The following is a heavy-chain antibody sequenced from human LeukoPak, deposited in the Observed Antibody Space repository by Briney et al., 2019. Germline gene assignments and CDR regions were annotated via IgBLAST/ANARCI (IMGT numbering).Heavy chain of an antibody. J-gene: IGHJ3*02. D-gene: IGHD3-22*01. V-gene: IGHV4-34*01. CDR2: INHSGST. Sequence: SETLSLTCAVYGGSFSGYYWSWIRQPPGKGLEWIGEINHSGSTNYNPSLKSRVTISVDTSKNQFSLKLSSVTAADTAVYYCARVCRYYDSSGYYRFGAFDIWGQGTMVTVSS. CDR1: GGSFSGYY. CDR3: ARVCRYYDSSGYYRFGAFDI.